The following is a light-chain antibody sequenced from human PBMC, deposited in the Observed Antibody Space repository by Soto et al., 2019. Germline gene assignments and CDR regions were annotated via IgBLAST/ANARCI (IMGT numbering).Light chain of an antibody. CDR2: GAS. Sequence: EIVMTQSPATLSLSPGERVTLPCRASQGVSSYLAWYQQKPGQAPRLLIYGASTRATGIPARFSGSGSGTEFTLTISSLQSEDFAVYYCQQYNNWPSITFGQGTRLEI. CDR3: QQYNNWPSIT. V-gene: IGKV3-15*01. CDR1: QGVSSY. J-gene: IGKJ5*01.